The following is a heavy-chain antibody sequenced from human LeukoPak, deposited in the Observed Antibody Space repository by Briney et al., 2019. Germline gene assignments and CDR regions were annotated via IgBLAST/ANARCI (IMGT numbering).Heavy chain of an antibody. CDR3: AGISAVAGRYYYYYGMDV. CDR1: GYTFTSYG. Sequence: ASVKVSCKASGYTFTSYGISWVRQAPGQGLERMGWISAYNGNTNYAQKLQGRVTMTTDTSTSTAYMELRSLRSDDTAVYYCAGISAVAGRYYYYYGMDVWGQGTTVTVSS. CDR2: ISAYNGNT. J-gene: IGHJ6*02. D-gene: IGHD6-19*01. V-gene: IGHV1-18*01.